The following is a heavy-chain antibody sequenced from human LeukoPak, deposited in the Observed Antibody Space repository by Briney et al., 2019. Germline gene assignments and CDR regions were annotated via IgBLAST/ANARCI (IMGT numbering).Heavy chain of an antibody. D-gene: IGHD6-13*01. CDR3: ARVGAGKDYYYYMDV. J-gene: IGHJ6*03. Sequence: PSETLSLSCTVSGGSISSYYWSWIRQPAGKGLEWIGRTYISGSTNYNPSLKSRVTMSADTSKNQFSLKLSSVTAADTAVYYCARVGAGKDYYYYMDVWGKGTTVTVSS. CDR2: TYISGST. CDR1: GGSISSYY. V-gene: IGHV4-4*07.